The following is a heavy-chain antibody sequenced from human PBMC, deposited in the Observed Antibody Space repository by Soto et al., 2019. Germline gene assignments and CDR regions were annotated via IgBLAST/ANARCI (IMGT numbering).Heavy chain of an antibody. Sequence: EVQLVESGGGLVQPGGSLRLSCAASGFTVSSNYMSWVRQAPGKGLEWVSVIYSGGSTYYADSVKGRFTISRDNSKNAMYLQMNRLSAEDTAVYDCAGLPFIDSGAYYLSDYWGQGTLVTVSS. CDR3: AGLPFIDSGAYYLSDY. J-gene: IGHJ4*02. V-gene: IGHV3-66*01. D-gene: IGHD4-17*01. CDR2: IYSGGST. CDR1: GFTVSSNY.